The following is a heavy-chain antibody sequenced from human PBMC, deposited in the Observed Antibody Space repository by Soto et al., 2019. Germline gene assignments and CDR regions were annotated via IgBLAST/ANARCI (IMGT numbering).Heavy chain of an antibody. CDR2: ISGDGSTT. CDR3: ARVSIVGTSYYFDY. Sequence: GGSLRLSCAASEFTFSTYWMHWVRQAPGKGLVWVSRISGDGSTTNYADSVKGRFTISRDNAKNTLYLQMNSLRAEDTAVYFCARVSIVGTSYYFDYWGRGVLVTVSS. D-gene: IGHD1-26*01. J-gene: IGHJ4*02. CDR1: EFTFSTYW. V-gene: IGHV3-74*01.